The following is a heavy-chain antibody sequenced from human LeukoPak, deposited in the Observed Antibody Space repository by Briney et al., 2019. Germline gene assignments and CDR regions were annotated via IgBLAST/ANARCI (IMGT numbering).Heavy chain of an antibody. J-gene: IGHJ6*02. V-gene: IGHV4-59*08. CDR1: GGSISSYY. CDR2: IYYSGST. Sequence: SETLSLTCTVSGGSISSYYWSWIRQPPGKGLEWIGYIYYSGSTNYNPSLKSRVTISVDTSKNQFSLKLSSVTAADTAVYYCARLYTPSPTGYYYGSGTDDMDVWGQGTTVTVSS. D-gene: IGHD3-10*01. CDR3: ARLYTPSPTGYYYGSGTDDMDV.